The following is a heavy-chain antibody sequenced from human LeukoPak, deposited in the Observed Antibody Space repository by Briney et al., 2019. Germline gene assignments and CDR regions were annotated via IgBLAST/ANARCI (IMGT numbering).Heavy chain of an antibody. CDR2: IYTSGST. D-gene: IGHD3-10*01. V-gene: IGHV4-61*02. CDR3: ARGYYGSGSYSFDY. CDR1: GGSISSGSYY. J-gene: IGHJ4*02. Sequence: PSQTLSLTCTVSGGSISSGSYYWSWIRQPAGKGLEWIGRIYTSGSTNYNPSLKSRVTISVDTSKNQFSLKLSSVTAVDTAVYCCARGYYGSGSYSFDYWGQGTLVTVSS.